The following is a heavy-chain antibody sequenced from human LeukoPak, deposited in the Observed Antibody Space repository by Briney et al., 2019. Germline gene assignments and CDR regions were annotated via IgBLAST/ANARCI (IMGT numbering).Heavy chain of an antibody. CDR1: GFTFSSYG. Sequence: GGSLRLSCAASGFTFSSYGMHWVRQAPGKGLEWVAFIRYDGSNKYYADSVKGRFTISRDNSKNTLYLQMNSLRAEDTAVYYCAKDDGSGDYGGYFDYWGQGTLVTVSS. V-gene: IGHV3-30*02. CDR2: IRYDGSNK. J-gene: IGHJ4*02. D-gene: IGHD4-23*01. CDR3: AKDDGSGDYGGYFDY.